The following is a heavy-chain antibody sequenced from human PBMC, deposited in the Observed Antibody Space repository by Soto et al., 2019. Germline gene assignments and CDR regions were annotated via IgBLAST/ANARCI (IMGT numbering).Heavy chain of an antibody. CDR1: EGTFNSHV. J-gene: IGHJ6*02. Sequence: QVQLVQSRSEVKKPGSSVRVSCRASEGTFNSHVVSWVRQAPGQGLQWMGGILPLFGTTNYAHQLEGRVTIHADSSTATFFLELSGLTPGNTAVYYCARGGTLYESSQKYYQYGLDVWGQGTTVIVSS. CDR2: ILPLFGTT. CDR3: ARGGTLYESSQKYYQYGLDV. V-gene: IGHV1-69*01. D-gene: IGHD2-15*01.